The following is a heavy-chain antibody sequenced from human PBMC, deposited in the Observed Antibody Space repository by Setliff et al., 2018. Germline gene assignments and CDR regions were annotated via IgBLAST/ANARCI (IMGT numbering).Heavy chain of an antibody. J-gene: IGHJ1*01. V-gene: IGHV3-49*04. Sequence: PGGSLRLSCTASGFTFGDYAMSWVRQAPGKGLEWVGFIRSKAYGGTTEYAASVKGRFTISRDDSKSIAYLQMNSLRAEDTAVYYCARDVSRYASSWYPHEYFQHWGQGTLVTVSS. D-gene: IGHD6-13*01. CDR3: ARDVSRYASSWYPHEYFQH. CDR2: IRSKAYGGTT. CDR1: GFTFGDYA.